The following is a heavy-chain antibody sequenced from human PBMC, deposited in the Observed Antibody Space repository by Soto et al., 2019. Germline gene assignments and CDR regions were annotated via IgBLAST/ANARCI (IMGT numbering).Heavy chain of an antibody. CDR2: IFYSGTT. Sequence: QVQLQESGPRLMKPSETLSLTCTVSGGSISSYFWSWIRQSPGEGLEWIGYIFYSGTTNYSPSLKSRVTMSLGTAKNQFSLNLTSVTAADTAVYYCARGRGGTYDAFDIWGQGTMVTVSS. CDR3: ARGRGGTYDAFDI. J-gene: IGHJ3*02. CDR1: GGSISSYF. D-gene: IGHD1-26*01. V-gene: IGHV4-59*01.